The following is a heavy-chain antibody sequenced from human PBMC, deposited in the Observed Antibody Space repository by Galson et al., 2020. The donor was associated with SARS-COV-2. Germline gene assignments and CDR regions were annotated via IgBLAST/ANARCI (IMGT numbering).Heavy chain of an antibody. J-gene: IGHJ4*02. CDR1: GFTFSSYA. V-gene: IGHV3-23*01. D-gene: IGHD3-3*01. CDR2: ISGSGGST. CDR3: AKDPHYDFWSGYYFDY. Sequence: GGSLRLSCAASGFTFSSYAMSWVRQAPGKGLEWVSAISGSGGSTYYADSVKGRFTISRDNSKNTLYLQMNSLRAEDTAVYYCAKDPHYDFWSGYYFDYWGQGTLVTVSS.